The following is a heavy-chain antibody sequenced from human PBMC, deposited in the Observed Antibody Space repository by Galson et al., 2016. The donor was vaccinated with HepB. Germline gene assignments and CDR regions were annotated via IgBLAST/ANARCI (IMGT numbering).Heavy chain of an antibody. J-gene: IGHJ4*02. CDR2: TNDDGAIT. V-gene: IGHV3-23*01. Sequence: SLRLSCAASGFRFSSYAITWVRQAPGKGLEWVSTTNDDGAITFYADSVKGRFTVSRDNSKNTLSLQMNSLRLEDTAVYYCAQLPHYWGQGALVTVTS. CDR3: AQLPHY. CDR1: GFRFSSYA.